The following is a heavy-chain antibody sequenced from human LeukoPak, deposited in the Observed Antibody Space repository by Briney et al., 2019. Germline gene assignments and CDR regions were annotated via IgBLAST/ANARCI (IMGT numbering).Heavy chain of an antibody. CDR3: ARDFETYCRGDCSDFDY. V-gene: IGHV1-46*01. J-gene: IGHJ4*02. CDR2: INPSGGST. CDR1: GYTFTSYY. D-gene: IGHD2-21*02. Sequence: ASVKVSCKASGYTFTSYYMHWVRQAPGQGLEWMGIINPSGGSTSYAQKFQGRVTMTRDTSTSTVFMELSSLRSEDTAVYSCARDFETYCRGDCSDFDYWGQGTLVTVSS.